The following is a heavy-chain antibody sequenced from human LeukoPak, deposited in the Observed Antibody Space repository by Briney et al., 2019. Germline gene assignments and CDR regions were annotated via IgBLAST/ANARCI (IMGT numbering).Heavy chain of an antibody. J-gene: IGHJ4*02. CDR2: ISSGSSST. V-gene: IGHV3-11*03. D-gene: IGHD6-13*01. Sequence: GGSLRLSCAASGFTFSDCYMSWIRQAPGKGLQWISYISSGSSSTNYAVSVRGRFTISRDNAKKSLFLQMNSLRDEDTAVYYCARWRRQLAFDSWGQGTLVSVSS. CDR3: ARWRRQLAFDS. CDR1: GFTFSDCY.